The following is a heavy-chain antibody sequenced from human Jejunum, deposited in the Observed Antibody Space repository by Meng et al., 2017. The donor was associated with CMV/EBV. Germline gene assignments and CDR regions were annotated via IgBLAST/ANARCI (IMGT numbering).Heavy chain of an antibody. V-gene: IGHV4-39*07. CDR1: GSPISSGSHS. J-gene: IGHJ4*02. CDR2: MYFSGIA. D-gene: IGHD1-26*01. CDR3: ARDLTNKWFYY. Sequence: QMRPQESGPGLVKPAGTLSLTCTASGSPISSGSHSWAWFRQPPGKRLGWIGSMYFSGIADYNPSLKSRVTISLHATQKQFSLRLTSVTAADSAVYFCARDLTNKWFYYWGQGTLVTVSS.